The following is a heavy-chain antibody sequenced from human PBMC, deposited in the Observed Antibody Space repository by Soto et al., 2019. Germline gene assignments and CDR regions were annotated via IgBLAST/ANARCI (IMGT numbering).Heavy chain of an antibody. J-gene: IGHJ3*02. D-gene: IGHD5-12*01. CDR2: ISSNGGST. Sequence: GGSLRLSCSASGFTFSSYAMHWVRQAPGKGLEYVSAISSNGGSTYYADSVKGRFTISRDNSKNTLYLQMSSLRAEDTAVYYCVKASADSGYDYAFDIWGQGTMVTVSS. CDR3: VKASADSGYDYAFDI. V-gene: IGHV3-64D*09. CDR1: GFTFSSYA.